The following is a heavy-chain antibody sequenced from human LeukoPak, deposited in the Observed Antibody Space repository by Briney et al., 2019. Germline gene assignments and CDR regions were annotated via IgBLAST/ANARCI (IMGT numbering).Heavy chain of an antibody. J-gene: IGHJ4*02. Sequence: GGSLRLSCAAFGFTFSSYAMSWVRQAPGKGLEWVSAISGSGGSTYYADSVKGRFTISRDNSKNTLYLQMNSLRAEDTAVYYCAKTGSDILTWAYFDYWGQGTLVTVSS. CDR2: ISGSGGST. CDR1: GFTFSSYA. V-gene: IGHV3-23*01. CDR3: AKTGSDILTWAYFDY. D-gene: IGHD3-9*01.